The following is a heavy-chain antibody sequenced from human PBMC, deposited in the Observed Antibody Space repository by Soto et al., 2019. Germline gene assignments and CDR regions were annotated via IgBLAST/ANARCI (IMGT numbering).Heavy chain of an antibody. J-gene: IGHJ4*02. V-gene: IGHV3-23*01. D-gene: IGHD2-2*01. Sequence: EVQLLESGGGLVQPGGSLRLSCAVSGFTFSSYAMSWVRQAPGKGLEWVSAISGSGTSTYQVDSVKGRFTISRDNSKNTVYLQMNSLRADDTAVYYCAVGFKAVVPAALRHYGGNSAFDCWGQGTLVTVSS. CDR3: AVGFKAVVPAALRHYGGNSAFDC. CDR1: GFTFSSYA. CDR2: ISGSGTST.